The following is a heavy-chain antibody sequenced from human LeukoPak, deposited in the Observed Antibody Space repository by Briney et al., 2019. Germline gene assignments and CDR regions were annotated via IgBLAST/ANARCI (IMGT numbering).Heavy chain of an antibody. CDR2: INHSGST. Sequence: SETLSLTCAVYGGTFSGYYWSWIRQPPGKGLEWIGEINHSGSTNYNPSLKSRVTISVDTSKNQFSLKLSSVTAADTAVDDCVYYYGSGCVEYWGQGTLVTVSS. D-gene: IGHD3-10*01. J-gene: IGHJ4*02. CDR3: VYYYGSGCVEY. CDR1: GGTFSGYY. V-gene: IGHV4-34*08.